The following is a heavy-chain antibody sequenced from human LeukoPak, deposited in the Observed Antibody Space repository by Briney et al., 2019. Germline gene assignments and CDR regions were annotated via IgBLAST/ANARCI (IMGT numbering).Heavy chain of an antibody. D-gene: IGHD4-17*01. CDR1: GFQFNTYW. V-gene: IGHV3-7*01. Sequence: PGGSLRLSCAGSGFQFNTYWISWIRQAPGKGLQWLGNIKEDGSETYYVGSLKGRLTISRDNAQNTLYLQMHSLRAEDTALYYCAREPHSDYSDHTDSFDIWGQGTMVSVSS. CDR3: AREPHSDYSDHTDSFDI. J-gene: IGHJ3*02. CDR2: IKEDGSET.